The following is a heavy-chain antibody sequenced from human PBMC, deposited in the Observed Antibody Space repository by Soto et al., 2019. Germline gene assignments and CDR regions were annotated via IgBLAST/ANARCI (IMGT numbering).Heavy chain of an antibody. CDR1: GASITTYC. J-gene: IGHJ5*02. D-gene: IGHD3-10*01. V-gene: IGHV4-59*01. CDR2: ISYSGST. Sequence: SETLSLTCSVSGASITTYCWSWSRQPPGKGLDWIGSISYSGSTKYNPSLESRVMISLDTSKNQFSLRLTSVTAADTALYSCARDRDSSGLFDPWGQGALVTVSS. CDR3: ARDRDSSGLFDP.